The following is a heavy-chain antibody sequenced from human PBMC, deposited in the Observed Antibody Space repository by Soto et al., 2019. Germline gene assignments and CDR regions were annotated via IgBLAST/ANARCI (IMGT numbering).Heavy chain of an antibody. D-gene: IGHD6-13*01. Sequence: EVQVVETGGGLIQPGGSLRLSCAASGFSVGSNYMSWVRQAPGKGLQWVSIIHSGGNTFYADSVRGRFTISRDDSKNTLFLQMTSLRAEDTAVYYCTRAVTSSSWNYFDYWGQGTLVTVSA. J-gene: IGHJ4*02. CDR3: TRAVTSSSWNYFDY. CDR1: GFSVGSNY. CDR2: IHSGGNT. V-gene: IGHV3-53*02.